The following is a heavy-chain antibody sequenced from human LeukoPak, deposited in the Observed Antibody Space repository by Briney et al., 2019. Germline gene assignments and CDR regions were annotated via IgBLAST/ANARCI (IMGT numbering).Heavy chain of an antibody. CDR3: ARADCSSTSCYGGVRWFDP. CDR1: GGTFSSYA. V-gene: IGHV1-69*05. J-gene: IGHJ5*02. Sequence: ASVKVSCKASGGTFSSYAISWVRQAPGQGLEWIGGIIPISGTANYAQKFQGRVTITTDESTSTAYMELSSLRSEDTAVYYCARADCSSTSCYGGVRWFDPWGQGTLVTVSS. D-gene: IGHD2-2*01. CDR2: IIPISGTA.